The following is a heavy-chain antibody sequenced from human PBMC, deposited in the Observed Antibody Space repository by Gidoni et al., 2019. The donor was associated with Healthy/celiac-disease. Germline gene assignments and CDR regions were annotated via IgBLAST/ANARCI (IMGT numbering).Heavy chain of an antibody. J-gene: IGHJ6*03. V-gene: IGHV1-2*02. Sequence: QVQLVQSGAEVKTPGASVTVSCKASGYTFTGYYMHWVRQAPGQGLEWMGWINPNSGGTNYAQKFQGRVTMTRDTSISTAYMELSRLRSDDTAVYYCARAGSSARHYYYYMDVWGKGTTVTVSS. CDR3: ARAGSSARHYYYYMDV. CDR2: INPNSGGT. D-gene: IGHD2-15*01. CDR1: GYTFTGYY.